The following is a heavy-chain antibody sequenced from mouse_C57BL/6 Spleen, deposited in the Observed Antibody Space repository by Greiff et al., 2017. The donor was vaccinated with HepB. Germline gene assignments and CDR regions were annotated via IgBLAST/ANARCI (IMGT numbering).Heavy chain of an antibody. Sequence: EVMLVESGGDLVKPGGSLKLSCAASGFTFSSYGMSWVRQTPDKRLEWVATISSGGSYTYYPDSVKGRFTISRDNAKNTLYLQMSSLKSEDTAMYYCARTVVAPDYWGQGTTLTVSP. CDR3: ARTVVAPDY. CDR2: ISSGGSYT. V-gene: IGHV5-6*01. D-gene: IGHD1-1*01. J-gene: IGHJ2*01. CDR1: GFTFSSYG.